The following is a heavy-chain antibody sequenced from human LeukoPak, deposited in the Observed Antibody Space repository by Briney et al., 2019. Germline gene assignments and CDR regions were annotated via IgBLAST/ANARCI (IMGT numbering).Heavy chain of an antibody. J-gene: IGHJ6*02. Sequence: PGGSLRLSCAASGFTFSSFNMNWVRQAPGKGLEWIGYITGSIYFSGNTSYDPSRVRRVTVTVNTSKNQFILTLNSVTAADTDVYSCARDSRDYGSGSYWDVWGQGTPVTVSS. CDR1: GFTFSSFN. D-gene: IGHD3-10*01. CDR3: ARDSRDYGSGSYWDV. CDR2: ITGSIYFSGNT. V-gene: IGHV4-59*01.